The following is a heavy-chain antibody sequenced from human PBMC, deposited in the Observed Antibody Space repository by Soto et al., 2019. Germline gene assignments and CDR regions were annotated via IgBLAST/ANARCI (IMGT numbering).Heavy chain of an antibody. Sequence: VASVKVSCKASGYTFTGYYMHWVRQAPGQGLEWMGWINPNSGGTNYAQKFQGRVTMTRDTSISTAYMELSRLRSDDTAVYYCARGEITIFGVEYYYYGMDVWGQGTTVTVSS. D-gene: IGHD3-3*01. CDR1: GYTFTGYY. CDR2: INPNSGGT. CDR3: ARGEITIFGVEYYYYGMDV. J-gene: IGHJ6*02. V-gene: IGHV1-2*02.